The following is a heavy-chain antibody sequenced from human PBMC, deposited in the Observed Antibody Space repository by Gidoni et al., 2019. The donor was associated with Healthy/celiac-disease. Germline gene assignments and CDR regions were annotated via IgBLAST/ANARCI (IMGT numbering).Heavy chain of an antibody. J-gene: IGHJ6*03. D-gene: IGHD4-17*01. CDR3: AKDGGDYRPYYYMDV. Sequence: EVQLVESGGVVVQPGGSLSISCAASGFTFDAYPMHWVRKAPGTGLEWVSLIRWDGGSRYYADTVKGRFTMSRDNSNNSLYLKMNSLRTEDTALYYGAKDGGDYRPYYYMDVWGKGTTVTVSS. CDR2: IRWDGGSR. CDR1: GFTFDAYP. V-gene: IGHV3-43*01.